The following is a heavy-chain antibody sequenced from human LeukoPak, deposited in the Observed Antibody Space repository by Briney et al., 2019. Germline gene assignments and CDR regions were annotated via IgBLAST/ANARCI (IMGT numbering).Heavy chain of an antibody. Sequence: GGALRLSCAASGFTFSSYAMSWVRQAPGKGLEGVSGISDSGGSTHYADSVKGRFTISRDKSKNKLYLQMNSLRDDDTAVYYCAKDVYTSAWPYYFDYWGQGTLVTVSS. CDR1: GFTFSSYA. CDR2: ISDSGGST. V-gene: IGHV3-23*01. CDR3: AKDVYTSAWPYYFDY. D-gene: IGHD6-19*01. J-gene: IGHJ4*02.